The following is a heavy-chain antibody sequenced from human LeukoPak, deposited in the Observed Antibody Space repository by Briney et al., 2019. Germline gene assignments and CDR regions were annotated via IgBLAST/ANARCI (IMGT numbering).Heavy chain of an antibody. CDR2: IYDSGST. CDR1: GGSIRSSYYY. Sequence: PSETLSLTCTVSGGSIRSSYYYWGWIRQPPGKGLEWIGSIYDSGSTYYNPSLKSRVTISVDTSKNQFSLKLNSVTAADTAVYYCARGGYYFDYWGQGTLVTVSS. D-gene: IGHD3-22*01. J-gene: IGHJ4*02. V-gene: IGHV4-39*01. CDR3: ARGGYYFDY.